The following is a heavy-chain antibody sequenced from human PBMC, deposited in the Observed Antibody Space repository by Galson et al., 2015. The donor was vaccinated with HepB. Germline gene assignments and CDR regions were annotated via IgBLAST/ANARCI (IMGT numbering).Heavy chain of an antibody. J-gene: IGHJ4*02. Sequence: SLRLSCAASGFTFSSYGMHWVRQAPGKGLEWVAVISYDGSNKYYADSVKGRFTISRDNSKNTLYLQMNSLRAEDTAVYYCAKVSYYSSSWYYFDYWGQGTLVTVSS. D-gene: IGHD6-13*01. CDR3: AKVSYYSSSWYYFDY. CDR2: ISYDGSNK. V-gene: IGHV3-30*18. CDR1: GFTFSSYG.